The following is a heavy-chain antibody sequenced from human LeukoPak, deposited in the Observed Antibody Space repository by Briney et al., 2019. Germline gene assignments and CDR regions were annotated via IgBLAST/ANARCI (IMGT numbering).Heavy chain of an antibody. CDR2: INHSGST. J-gene: IGHJ4*02. D-gene: IGHD5-24*01. Sequence: SVILSLTCVVYGQSLSGYYWRCLREPPGKGMEWLGEINHSGSTNYNPSLKSRVTISIDTSKNQFSLKLNSVTAADTAVYYCARQGYSYALLDYWGQGTLVTVSS. CDR3: ARQGYSYALLDY. V-gene: IGHV4-34*01. CDR1: GQSLSGYY.